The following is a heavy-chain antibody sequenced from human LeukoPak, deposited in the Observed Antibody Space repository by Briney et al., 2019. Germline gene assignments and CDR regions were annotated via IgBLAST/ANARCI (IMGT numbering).Heavy chain of an antibody. CDR3: AKWGDYDILTGYYDSDY. CDR2: IGGRDSGT. J-gene: IGHJ4*02. V-gene: IGHV3-23*01. Sequence: PGGSLRLSCAASGFIFSNYAMSWVRQAPGKGLEWVSAIGGRDSGTYYADSVRGRFTVSRDDPKNTLYLQMNTLRAKDTAVYYCAKWGDYDILTGYYDSDYWGQGTLVTVSS. CDR1: GFIFSNYA. D-gene: IGHD3-9*01.